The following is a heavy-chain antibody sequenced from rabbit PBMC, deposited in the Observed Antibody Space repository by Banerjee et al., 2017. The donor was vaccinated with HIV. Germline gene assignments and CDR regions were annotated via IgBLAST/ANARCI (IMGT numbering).Heavy chain of an antibody. J-gene: IGHJ4*01. D-gene: IGHD4-1*01. Sequence: QEQLVESGGGLVQPGGSLKLSCTASGFSFSGKAVMCWVRQASGKGLEWIACINAITGKAVYASWAKGRFTFSKTSSTTVTLQMTSLTAADTATYFCARDLPEIIGWNFGWWGPGTLVTVS. V-gene: IGHV1S45*01. CDR3: ARDLPEIIGWNFGW. CDR1: GFSFSGKAV. CDR2: INAITGKA.